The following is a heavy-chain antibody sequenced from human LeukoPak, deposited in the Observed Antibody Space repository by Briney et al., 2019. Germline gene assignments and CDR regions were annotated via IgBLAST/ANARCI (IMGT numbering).Heavy chain of an antibody. V-gene: IGHV4-39*07. D-gene: IGHD6-6*01. CDR3: ARDQGIAARPSEFDY. CDR2: GDYSGGT. J-gene: IGHJ4*02. CDR1: GDSFTSVTDY. Sequence: PSETLSLTCTVSGDSFTSVTDYWAWIRQPPGKGLEWIASGDYSGGTYYNPSLESRVAISADMSKNQISLKLSSVTAADTAVYYCARDQGIAARPSEFDYWGQGTLVTVSS.